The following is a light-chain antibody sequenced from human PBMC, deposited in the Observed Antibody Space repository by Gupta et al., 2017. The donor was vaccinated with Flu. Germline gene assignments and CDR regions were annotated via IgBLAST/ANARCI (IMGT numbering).Light chain of an antibody. CDR1: QTGSNT. CDR3: LHYNEDGPPEWT. CDR2: GAF. V-gene: IGKV3-15*01. J-gene: IGKJ1*01. Sequence: LSWVPGERDNISSRASQTGSNTLAWYQKKPGQAPRRLIYGAFTRATGSTDRFSGSGAGNDCTLTISVLQSDDCESYYCLHYNEDGPPEWTFGQGTKVEI.